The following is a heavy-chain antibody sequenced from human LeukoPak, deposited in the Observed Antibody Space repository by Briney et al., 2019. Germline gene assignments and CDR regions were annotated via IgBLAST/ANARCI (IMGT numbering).Heavy chain of an antibody. CDR3: ARRSSGSPPYYFGY. D-gene: IGHD1-26*01. CDR2: ISWNSGSI. Sequence: GRSLRLSCAASGFTFDDYAMHWVRHAPGKGLEWVSGISWNSGSIGYADSVKGRFTISRDNAKNTLYLQMNSLRAEDTAVYYCARRSSGSPPYYFGYWGQGTLVTVSS. J-gene: IGHJ4*02. V-gene: IGHV3-9*01. CDR1: GFTFDDYA.